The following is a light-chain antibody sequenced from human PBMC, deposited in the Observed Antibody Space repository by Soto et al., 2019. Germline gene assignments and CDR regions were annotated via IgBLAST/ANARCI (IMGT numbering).Light chain of an antibody. V-gene: IGLV1-51*02. Sequence: QSALTQPPSVSAAPGQKVTISCSGSSSNIGNNYVSWYQQLPGTAPKLLIYENNKRPSGIPDRFSGSKSGTSATLGITGLQTGDEADYYCGTWDSSLRGVFGGGTKLTVL. J-gene: IGLJ3*02. CDR3: GTWDSSLRGV. CDR1: SSNIGNNY. CDR2: ENN.